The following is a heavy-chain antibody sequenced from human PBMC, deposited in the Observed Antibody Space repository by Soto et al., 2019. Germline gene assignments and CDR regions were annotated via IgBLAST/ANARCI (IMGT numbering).Heavy chain of an antibody. V-gene: IGHV3-30*18. CDR2: ISYDGSNK. J-gene: IGHJ6*02. CDR1: GFTFSRYG. Sequence: QVQLVESGGGVVQPGRSLRLSCAASGFTFSRYGMHWVRQAPGKGLEWVAVISYDGSNKYYADSVKGRFTISRDNSKNTLYLQMNSLRAEDTAVYYCAKVPLTTVVTSSFYYYYGMDVWGQGTTVTVSS. D-gene: IGHD4-17*01. CDR3: AKVPLTTVVTSSFYYYYGMDV.